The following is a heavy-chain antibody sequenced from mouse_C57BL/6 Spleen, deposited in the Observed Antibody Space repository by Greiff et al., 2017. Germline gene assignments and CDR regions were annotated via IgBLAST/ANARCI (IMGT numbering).Heavy chain of an antibody. D-gene: IGHD3-2*02. J-gene: IGHJ1*03. Sequence: VQLQQSGAELVKPGASVKMSCKASGYTFTSYWITWVKQRPGQGLEWIGDIYPGSGSTNYNEKFKSKATLTVDTSSSTAYMQLSSLTSEDSAVYYCARAQTRTDWYFDVWGTGTTVTVSS. CDR1: GYTFTSYW. V-gene: IGHV1-55*01. CDR3: ARAQTRTDWYFDV. CDR2: IYPGSGST.